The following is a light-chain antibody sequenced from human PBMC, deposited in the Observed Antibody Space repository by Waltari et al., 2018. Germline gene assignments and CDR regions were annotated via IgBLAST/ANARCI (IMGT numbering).Light chain of an antibody. Sequence: DIVMTQSPDSLAVSLGERANITCKSSPSVLSKSADRAYLAWFQQKPGQPPKLLIHPTFTRVSGVPDRFSGSGSGTDFTLTISSLQAEDVAVYYCHQYLTAPLTFGPGTKVDIK. CDR1: PSVLSKSADRAY. CDR3: HQYLTAPLT. CDR2: PTF. V-gene: IGKV4-1*01. J-gene: IGKJ3*01.